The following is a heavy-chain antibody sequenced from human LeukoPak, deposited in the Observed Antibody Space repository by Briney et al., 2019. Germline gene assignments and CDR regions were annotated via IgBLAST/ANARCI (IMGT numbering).Heavy chain of an antibody. CDR1: GFTFSNYA. J-gene: IGHJ4*02. Sequence: GGALILSCSVSGFTFSNYAMHWVRQAPVKGLEYVSDISINVAITYYADSVNGRFTLSRDNSKNMLSLQTNTLRAEHTAVYYCVKDQSPVVVAATLAYWRQGILVTVSS. D-gene: IGHD2-15*01. CDR2: ISINVAIT. V-gene: IGHV3-64*03. CDR3: VKDQSPVVVAATLAY.